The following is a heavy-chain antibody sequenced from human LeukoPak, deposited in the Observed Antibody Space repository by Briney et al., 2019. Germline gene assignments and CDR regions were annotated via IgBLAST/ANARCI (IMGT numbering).Heavy chain of an antibody. Sequence: GGSLRLSCAASGFTFSSYAMSWVRQAPGKGLEWVSAISGSGGSTYYADSVKGRFTISRDNSKNTLYLQMNSLRAEDTAVYYCARDGSSGWPPRGFDYWGQGTLVTVSS. V-gene: IGHV3-23*01. CDR1: GFTFSSYA. D-gene: IGHD6-19*01. J-gene: IGHJ4*02. CDR3: ARDGSSGWPPRGFDY. CDR2: ISGSGGST.